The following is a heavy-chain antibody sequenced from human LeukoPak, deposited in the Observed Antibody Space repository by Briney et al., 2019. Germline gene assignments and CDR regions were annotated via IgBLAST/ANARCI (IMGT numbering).Heavy chain of an antibody. V-gene: IGHV4-34*01. CDR2: INHSGST. D-gene: IGHD3-22*01. J-gene: IGHJ3*02. CDR3: ARGNNGRYYYDTPGHKNDAFDI. CDR1: GGSFSGYY. Sequence: PSETLSLTCAVYGGSFSGYYWSWIRQPPGKGLEWIGEINHSGSTNYNPSLKSRVTISVDTSKNQFSLKLSSVTAADTAVYYCARGNNGRYYYDTPGHKNDAFDIWGQGTMVTVSS.